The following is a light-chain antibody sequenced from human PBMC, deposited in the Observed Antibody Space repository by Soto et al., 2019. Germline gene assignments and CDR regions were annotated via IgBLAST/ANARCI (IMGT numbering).Light chain of an antibody. J-gene: IGLJ1*01. CDR3: SSFTSSNSYV. CDR2: EVN. V-gene: IGLV2-14*01. CDR1: SSDVGGYTY. Sequence: QSALTQPASVSGSPGQSITISCTGTSSDVGGYTYVSWYQQHPGKAPKLMIYEVNNRPSGVSTRFSGSRSGNTASLTISGLQAEDEADYYCSSFTSSNSYVFGTGTQLTVL.